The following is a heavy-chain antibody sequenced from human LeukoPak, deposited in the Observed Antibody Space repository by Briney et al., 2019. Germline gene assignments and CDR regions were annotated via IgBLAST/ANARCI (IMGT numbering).Heavy chain of an antibody. J-gene: IGHJ4*02. D-gene: IGHD3-10*01. V-gene: IGHV3-7*03. CDR3: AREGVITLPALYYFDY. Sequence: GGSLRLSCAASGFTFSSSAMSWVRQAPGKGLEWVANIKQDGSEKYYVDSVKARFTISRDNAKNSLYLQMNSLRAEDTAVYYCAREGVITLPALYYFDYWGQGTLVTVSS. CDR1: GFTFSSSA. CDR2: IKQDGSEK.